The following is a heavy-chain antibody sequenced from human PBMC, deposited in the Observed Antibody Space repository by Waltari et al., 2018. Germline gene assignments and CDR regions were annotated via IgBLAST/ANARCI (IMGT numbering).Heavy chain of an antibody. Sequence: QVQLVESGGGLVKPGGSLKLSCATSGFTFSDCYLTWVRQGSGRWMECVAYISDRGRTTYYADSVKGRFTISRDNANSLLCLQMNNVRAEDTAFYFCARENSVGSPDYVGGIDYWGQGTLVTVSS. CDR1: GFTFSDCY. CDR2: ISDRGRTT. J-gene: IGHJ4*02. D-gene: IGHD4-17*01. CDR3: ARENSVGSPDYVGGIDY. V-gene: IGHV3-11*01.